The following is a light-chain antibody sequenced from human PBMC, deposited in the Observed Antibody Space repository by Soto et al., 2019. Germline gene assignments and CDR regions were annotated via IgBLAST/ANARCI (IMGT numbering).Light chain of an antibody. CDR3: QQYGSSPRFT. CDR2: GAS. V-gene: IGKV3-20*01. CDR1: QSVSSSY. J-gene: IGKJ3*01. Sequence: EIVLTQSPGTLSLSPGERATLSCRASQSVSSSYLAWYQQKPGQAPRLLIYGASSRATGIPDRFSGSGSGTDFTLTIIRLEPEDFAVYYGQQYGSSPRFTFGPGTKVDIK.